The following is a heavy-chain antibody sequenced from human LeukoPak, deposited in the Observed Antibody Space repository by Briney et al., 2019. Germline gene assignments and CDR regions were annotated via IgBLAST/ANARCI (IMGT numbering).Heavy chain of an antibody. D-gene: IGHD3-10*01. CDR1: GFTFSGRS. CDR2: ISNEGTTT. CDR3: ARGWFGPDS. V-gene: IGHV3-74*01. Sequence: GESLRLSCAVSGFTFSGRSMHWVRHAPGKGLVWVSGISNEGTTTNYADSVKGRFTISRDSAKNTLYLQMKSLRAEDTAVYYCARGWFGPDSWDQGTMVTVSS. J-gene: IGHJ3*02.